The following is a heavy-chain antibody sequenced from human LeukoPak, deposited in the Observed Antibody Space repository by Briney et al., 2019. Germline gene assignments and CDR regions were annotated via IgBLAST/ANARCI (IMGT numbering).Heavy chain of an antibody. CDR1: GYTFTSYA. Sequence: SVKVSCKASGYTFTSYAISWVRQAPGQGLEWMGGIIPIFGTANYAQKFQGRVTITADESTSTAYMELSSLRSEDTAVYYCANGSGWYNGAFDIWGQGTMVTVSS. V-gene: IGHV1-69*13. CDR2: IIPIFGTA. D-gene: IGHD6-19*01. CDR3: ANGSGWYNGAFDI. J-gene: IGHJ3*02.